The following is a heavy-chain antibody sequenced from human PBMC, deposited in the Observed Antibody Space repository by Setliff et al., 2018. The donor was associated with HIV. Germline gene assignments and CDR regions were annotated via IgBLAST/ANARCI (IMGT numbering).Heavy chain of an antibody. CDR1: GGSFSGYC. Sequence: NPSETLSLTCAVYGGSFSGYCWSWIRQPPGKGLEWIGEINHSGRTKYNPSLKSRVTTSVDTPKNQFSLRLSSVTAADTAVYYCVRVSCSSWYSIPRNYYYSMDVWGEGTTVTVSS. CDR2: INHSGRT. D-gene: IGHD6-13*01. CDR3: VRVSCSSWYSIPRNYYYSMDV. J-gene: IGHJ6*03. V-gene: IGHV4-34*01.